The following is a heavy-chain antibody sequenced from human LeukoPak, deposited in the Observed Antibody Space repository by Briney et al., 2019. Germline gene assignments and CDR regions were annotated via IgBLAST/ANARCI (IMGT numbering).Heavy chain of an antibody. CDR1: GFTFSSFA. D-gene: IGHD2/OR15-2a*01. J-gene: IGHJ4*02. Sequence: GGSLRLSCSASGFTFSSFAMHRVRQAPGKGLEYVAAISRNGGSTYYADSVKGRFTISRDNSKNTLYLQMSSLRAEDTAVYLCVKDLRSDFMGVLSRYLSYWGQGTLVTVSS. V-gene: IGHV3-64D*09. CDR3: VKDLRSDFMGVLSRYLSY. CDR2: ISRNGGST.